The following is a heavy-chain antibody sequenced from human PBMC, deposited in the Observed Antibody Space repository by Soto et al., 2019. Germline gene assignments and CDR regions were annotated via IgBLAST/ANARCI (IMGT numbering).Heavy chain of an antibody. J-gene: IGHJ5*02. CDR1: GYDFATFW. CDR3: ARHRNAGWFDH. V-gene: IGHV5-51*01. Sequence: LGESLQISFKASGYDFATFWIVWVRQVPGKGLEWMGVIYPGDSDVAYSPPFQGQVTISADKSTTTAYLHSRDLRASDTAIYYCARHRNAGWFDHWGQGTPVTV. CDR2: IYPGDSDV.